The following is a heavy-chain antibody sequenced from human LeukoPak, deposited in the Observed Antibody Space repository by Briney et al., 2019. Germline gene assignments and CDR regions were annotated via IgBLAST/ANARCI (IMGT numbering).Heavy chain of an antibody. CDR2: IWNDGSNA. J-gene: IGHJ3*01. D-gene: IGHD3-16*01. V-gene: IGHV3-33*01. CDR3: ARDKGAAPWDL. CDR1: GFTFSRDG. Sequence: PGGSLRLSCEASGFTFSRDGMHWARQAPGKGLEWVAVIWNDGSNAGYIDSVKGRFTISRDNYKSTLYLQMNSLRVEDTAVYYCARDKGAAPWDLWGQGTMVTVSP.